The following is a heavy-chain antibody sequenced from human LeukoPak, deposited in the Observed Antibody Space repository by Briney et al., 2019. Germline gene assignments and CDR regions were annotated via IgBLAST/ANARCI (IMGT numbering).Heavy chain of an antibody. D-gene: IGHD3-3*01. V-gene: IGHV4-39*01. CDR2: IYYSGST. J-gene: IGHJ4*02. CDR3: ARQSYYDFWSGGMYYFDY. Sequence: SETLSLTRTVSGGSISSSSYYWGWIRQPPGKGLEWIGSIYYSGSTYYNPSLKSRVTISVDTSKNQFSLKLSSVTAADTAVYYCARQSYYDFWSGGMYYFDYWGQGTLVTVSS. CDR1: GGSISSSSYY.